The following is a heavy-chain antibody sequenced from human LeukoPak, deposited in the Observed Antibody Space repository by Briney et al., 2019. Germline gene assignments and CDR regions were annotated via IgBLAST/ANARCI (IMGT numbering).Heavy chain of an antibody. V-gene: IGHV3-7*01. CDR1: GFTSSNYW. J-gene: IGHJ4*02. CDR3: AKVVAISSAPPSGSLDY. CDR2: IKQDGNEK. Sequence: GGSLRLSCAASGFTSSNYWMTWVRQAPGKGLEWVANIKQDGNEKYYVDSVKGRFTISRDNAKNSLYLQMNSLRAEDTAVYYCAKVVAISSAPPSGSLDYWGQGTLVTVSS. D-gene: IGHD3-3*02.